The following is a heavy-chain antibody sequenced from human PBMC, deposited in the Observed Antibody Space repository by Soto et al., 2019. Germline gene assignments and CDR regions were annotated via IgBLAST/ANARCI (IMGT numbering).Heavy chain of an antibody. V-gene: IGHV3-30-3*01. Sequence: QVQLVESGGGVVQPGRSLRLSCVASGFTFSNYGIHWVRQAPGKGLEWVAVISYDGSNKYYADSVKGRFTISRDNSKNTRYLQMSSLRAEDSALYYCARDSLYVCDHRGQGTQVTVSS. J-gene: IGHJ4*02. CDR1: GFTFSNYG. D-gene: IGHD2-8*01. CDR3: ARDSLYVCDH. CDR2: ISYDGSNK.